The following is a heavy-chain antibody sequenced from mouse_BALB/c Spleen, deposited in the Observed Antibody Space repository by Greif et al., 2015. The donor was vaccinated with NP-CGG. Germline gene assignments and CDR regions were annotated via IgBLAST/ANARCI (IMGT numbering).Heavy chain of an antibody. D-gene: IGHD2-14*01. CDR3: ARDDYRDPGWFAY. CDR1: GYAFSCSW. V-gene: IGHV1-82*01. Sequence: QVQLKESGPELVKPGASVKISCKASGYAFSCSWMNWVKQRPGQGLEWIGRIYPGDGDTNYNGKFKGKATLTADKSSSTAYMQLSSLTSVDSAVYFCARDDYRDPGWFAYWGQGTLVTVSA. CDR2: IYPGDGDT. J-gene: IGHJ3*01.